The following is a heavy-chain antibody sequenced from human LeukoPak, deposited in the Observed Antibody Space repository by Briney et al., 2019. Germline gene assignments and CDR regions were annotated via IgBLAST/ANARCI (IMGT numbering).Heavy chain of an antibody. CDR2: IIPIFGTA. V-gene: IGHV1-69*05. D-gene: IGHD3-10*01. CDR1: GGTFSRYA. J-gene: IGHJ5*02. Sequence: SVKVSCKASGGTFSRYAISWVRQAPGQGLEWMGGIIPIFGTANYAQKFQGRVTITTDESTSTAYMELSSLRSEDTAVYYCARGGSGSYFSWLDPWGQGTLVTVSS. CDR3: ARGGSGSYFSWLDP.